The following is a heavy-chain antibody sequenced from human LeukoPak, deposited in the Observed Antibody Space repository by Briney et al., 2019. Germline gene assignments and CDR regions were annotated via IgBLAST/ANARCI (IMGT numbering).Heavy chain of an antibody. V-gene: IGHV3-9*01. Sequence: GGSLRLSCAASGFSFDDYAMHWLRQAPGKGLQWVSGISWNSGSEGYADSVKGRFTISRDNAKNSLYLQMNSLRAEDTAVYYCARGAAVSPGWFDPWGQGTLVTVSS. J-gene: IGHJ5*02. CDR2: ISWNSGSE. CDR1: GFSFDDYA. CDR3: ARGAAVSPGWFDP. D-gene: IGHD6-13*01.